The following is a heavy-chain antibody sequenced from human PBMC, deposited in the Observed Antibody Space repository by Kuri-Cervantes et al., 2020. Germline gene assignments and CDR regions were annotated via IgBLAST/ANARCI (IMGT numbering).Heavy chain of an antibody. Sequence: GESLKISCAASGFTFSSYAMHWVRQAPGKGLEWVAVISYDGSNKYYADSVKGRFAISRDNSKNTLYLQMNSLRAEDTAVYYCVKDRYGGNNRFFDLWGRGTLVTVSS. J-gene: IGHJ2*01. CDR1: GFTFSSYA. CDR3: VKDRYGGNNRFFDL. V-gene: IGHV3-30*09. D-gene: IGHD4-23*01. CDR2: ISYDGSNK.